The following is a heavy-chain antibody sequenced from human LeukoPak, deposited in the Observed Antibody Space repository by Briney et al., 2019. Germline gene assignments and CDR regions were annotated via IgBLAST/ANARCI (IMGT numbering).Heavy chain of an antibody. CDR3: ARDLSSTSNWELDY. Sequence: ASVKVSCKASRYTFTGYFMHWVRQAPGQGLEWMGRINPNSGGTNYAQKFQGRVTMTRDTSISTAYMELSGLRSDDTAVYYCARDLSSTSNWELDYWGQGTLVTVSS. D-gene: IGHD7-27*01. J-gene: IGHJ4*02. CDR1: RYTFTGYF. V-gene: IGHV1-2*06. CDR2: INPNSGGT.